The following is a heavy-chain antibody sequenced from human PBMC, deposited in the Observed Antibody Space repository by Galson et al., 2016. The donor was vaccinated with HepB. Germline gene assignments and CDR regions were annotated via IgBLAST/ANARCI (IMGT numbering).Heavy chain of an antibody. V-gene: IGHV4-39*01. CDR3: ARMRANEGLLWFGELNPVDH. J-gene: IGHJ4*02. CDR1: GGSISSSSYY. CDR2: IYYSGST. Sequence: SETLSLTCTVSGGSISSSSYYWGWIRQPPGKGLEWIGSIYYSGSTYYNPSLKSRVTISVDTSKNQFSLKLNSVTAADTAVYYCARMRANEGLLWFGELNPVDHWGQGTLVTVSS. D-gene: IGHD3-10*01.